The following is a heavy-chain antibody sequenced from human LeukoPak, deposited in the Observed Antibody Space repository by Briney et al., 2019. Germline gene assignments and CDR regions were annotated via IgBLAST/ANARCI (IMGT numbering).Heavy chain of an antibody. V-gene: IGHV3-9*01. CDR1: GFTFDDYA. CDR2: ISWNSGSI. CDR3: AKDLEWELRGWGFDY. D-gene: IGHD1-26*01. J-gene: IGHJ4*02. Sequence: GGSLRLSCAASGFTFDDYAMHWVRQAPGKGLEWVSGISWNSGSIGYADSVKGRFTISGDNAKNSLYLQMNSLRAEDTALYYCAKDLEWELRGWGFDYWGQGTLVTVSS.